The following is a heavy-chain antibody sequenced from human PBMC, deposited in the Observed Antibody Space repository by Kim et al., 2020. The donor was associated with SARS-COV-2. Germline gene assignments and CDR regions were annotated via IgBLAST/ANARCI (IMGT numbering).Heavy chain of an antibody. V-gene: IGHV3-33*01. J-gene: IGHJ4*01. CDR2: IWYDGSNK. CDR1: GFTFSSYG. Sequence: GGSLRLSCAASGFTFSSYGMHWVRQAPGKGLEWLAVIWYDGSNKYYADSVRGRFTISRDNSKNTLYLQMNSLRAEDTAVYYCARDSYKSDSSGAGVDYWGHGSRVTVSS. D-gene: IGHD3-22*01. CDR3: ARDSYKSDSSGAGVDY.